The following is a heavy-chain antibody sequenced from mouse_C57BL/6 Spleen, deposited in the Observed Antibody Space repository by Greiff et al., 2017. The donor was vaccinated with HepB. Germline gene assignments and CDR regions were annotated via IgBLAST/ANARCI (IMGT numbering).Heavy chain of an antibody. V-gene: IGHV14-4*01. CDR3: TTGYYVRFAY. CDR2: IDPENGDT. J-gene: IGHJ3*01. CDR1: GFNIKDDY. Sequence: VQLKQSGAELVRPGASVKLSCTASGFNIKDDYMHWVKQRPEQGLEWIGWIDPENGDTEYASKFQGKATITADTSSNTAYLQLSSLTSEDTAVYYCTTGYYVRFAYWGQGTLVTVSA. D-gene: IGHD2-3*01.